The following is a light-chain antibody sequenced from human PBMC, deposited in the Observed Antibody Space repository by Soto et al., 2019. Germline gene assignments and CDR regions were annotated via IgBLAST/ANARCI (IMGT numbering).Light chain of an antibody. Sequence: EIVLTQSPATVSLSPGERATLSCRASQSVGRHLAWYQQKPGQAPRLLIYDASNRATGVPARFSGSGSGTDFTLSISSLEPEDFAVYYCQQRNNWPPATFGGGTKVEIK. J-gene: IGKJ4*01. CDR1: QSVGRH. V-gene: IGKV3-11*01. CDR3: QQRNNWPPAT. CDR2: DAS.